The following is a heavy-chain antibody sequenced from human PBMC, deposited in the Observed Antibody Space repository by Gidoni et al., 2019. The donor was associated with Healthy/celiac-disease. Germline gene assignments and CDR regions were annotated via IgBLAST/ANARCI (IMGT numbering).Heavy chain of an antibody. CDR2: ISSSSSTI. J-gene: IGHJ6*02. V-gene: IGHV3-48*02. Sequence: EVQLVESGGGLVQPGGSLRLSCAASGFTFSSYSMTWVRQAPGKGLEWVSYISSSSSTIYYADSVKGRFTISRDNAKNSLYLQMNSLRDEDTAVYYCARDGYCSSTSCSYYYYYGMDVWGQGTTVTVSS. D-gene: IGHD2-2*03. CDR3: ARDGYCSSTSCSYYYYYGMDV. CDR1: GFTFSSYS.